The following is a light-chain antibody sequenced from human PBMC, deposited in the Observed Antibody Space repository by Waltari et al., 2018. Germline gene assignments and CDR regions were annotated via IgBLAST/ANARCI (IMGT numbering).Light chain of an antibody. CDR3: CTYVGRTTFHVT. V-gene: IGLV2-23*02. Sequence: QSALTQPASVSGSPGQSITISCTGTISAVGTYNLVPWYQQHPGKAPKLIIYEDNKRPSGVSDRLSGSKSGNTASLTISGLQAEDEADYYCCTYVGRTTFHVTFGGGTKLTVL. CDR1: ISAVGTYNL. J-gene: IGLJ2*01. CDR2: EDN.